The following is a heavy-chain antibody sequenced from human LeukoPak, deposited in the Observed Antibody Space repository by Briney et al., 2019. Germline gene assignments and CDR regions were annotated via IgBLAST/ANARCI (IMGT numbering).Heavy chain of an antibody. CDR1: GGSISSYY. Sequence: SETLSLTCTVSGGSISSYYWSWIRQPPGKGLEWIGYIYYSGSTNYNPSLRSRVTISVDTSKNQFSLKLSSVTAADTAVYYCARSSEWELPRHLDYWGQGTLVTVSS. J-gene: IGHJ4*02. D-gene: IGHD1-26*01. CDR2: IYYSGST. V-gene: IGHV4-59*01. CDR3: ARSSEWELPRHLDY.